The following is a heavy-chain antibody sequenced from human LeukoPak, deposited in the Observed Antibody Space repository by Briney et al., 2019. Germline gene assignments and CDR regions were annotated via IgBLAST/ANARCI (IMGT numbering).Heavy chain of an antibody. Sequence: PGGSLRLSCAASGFTFSSCMNWVRQAPGKGLEWVSSISSSSSYIYYADSVKGRFTISRDNAKNSLYLQMNSLRAEDTAVYYCARPPDNYYYYYMDVWGKGTTVTISS. J-gene: IGHJ6*03. CDR3: ARPPDNYYYYYMDV. CDR1: GFTFSSC. D-gene: IGHD1-14*01. V-gene: IGHV3-21*01. CDR2: ISSSSSYI.